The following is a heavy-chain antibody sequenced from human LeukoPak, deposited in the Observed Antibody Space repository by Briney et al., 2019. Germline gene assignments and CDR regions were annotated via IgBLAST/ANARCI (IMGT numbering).Heavy chain of an antibody. V-gene: IGHV4-34*01. D-gene: IGHD6-19*01. J-gene: IGHJ3*02. CDR2: INHSGST. Sequence: SETLSLTCAVYGGSFSGYYWSWLRQPPGKGLEWIGEINHSGSTNYNPSLKSRVTISVDTSKNQFSLKLSSVTAADTAVYYCASGYSSGWYGDAFDIWGQGTMVTVSS. CDR3: ASGYSSGWYGDAFDI. CDR1: GGSFSGYY.